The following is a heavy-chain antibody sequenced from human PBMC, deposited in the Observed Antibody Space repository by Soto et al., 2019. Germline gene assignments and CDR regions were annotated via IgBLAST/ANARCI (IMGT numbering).Heavy chain of an antibody. J-gene: IGHJ6*02. V-gene: IGHV3-9*01. CDR1: GFSFGDYG. D-gene: IGHD2-15*01. Sequence: EVQLVESGGDLVQPGRSLRLSCAASGFSFGDYGMHWARQAPGKGLEWVSGISWKSASIGYADSVKGRFTISTDNAKRLLYLQMNSLNPEDTALYHCAKSRGGTANGLDVWGQGTTVTVSS. CDR2: ISWKSASI. CDR3: AKSRGGTANGLDV.